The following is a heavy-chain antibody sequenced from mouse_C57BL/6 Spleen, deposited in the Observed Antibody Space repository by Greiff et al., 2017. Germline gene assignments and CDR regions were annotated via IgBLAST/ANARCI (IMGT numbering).Heavy chain of an antibody. J-gene: IGHJ2*01. V-gene: IGHV5-16*01. Sequence: EVKLVESEGGLVQPGRSMKLSCTASGFTFSDYYMAWVRQVPEKGLEWVANINYDGSSTYYLDSLKSRFIISRDNAKNILYLQMSSLKSEDTATYYCARDWDGAFDYWGQGTTLTVSS. CDR1: GFTFSDYY. CDR2: INYDGSST. D-gene: IGHD4-1*01. CDR3: ARDWDGAFDY.